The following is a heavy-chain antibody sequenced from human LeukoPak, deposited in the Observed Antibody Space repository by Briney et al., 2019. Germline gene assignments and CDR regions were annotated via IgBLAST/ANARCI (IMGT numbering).Heavy chain of an antibody. CDR3: ARSSGSNGPFEF. J-gene: IGHJ4*02. CDR1: GFTFSSHP. CDR2: ISSNGGST. Sequence: AGGSLRLSCVASGFTFSSHPMHWDRQAPGKGLEYVSRISSNGGSTYYADSVKGRFVISRDNSDNTMYLQLGSRSIEDIAVYYCARSSGSNGPFEFWGQGALVTVSS. V-gene: IGHV3-64*02. D-gene: IGHD1-26*01.